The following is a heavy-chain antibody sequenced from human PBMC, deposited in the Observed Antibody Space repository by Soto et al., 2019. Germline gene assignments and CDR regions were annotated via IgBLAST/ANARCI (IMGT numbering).Heavy chain of an antibody. V-gene: IGHV3-7*01. CDR2: IKQDGSEK. J-gene: IGHJ6*02. Sequence: GWSLRLSCAASGFTCSSYWMSWVRQAPGKGLEWVANIKQDGSEKYYVDSVKGRFTISRDNAKNSLYLQMNSLRAEDTAVYYCTRVVAVAATHRYYYYGMDVWGQGTTVTVSS. CDR3: TRVVAVAATHRYYYYGMDV. D-gene: IGHD2-15*01. CDR1: GFTCSSYW.